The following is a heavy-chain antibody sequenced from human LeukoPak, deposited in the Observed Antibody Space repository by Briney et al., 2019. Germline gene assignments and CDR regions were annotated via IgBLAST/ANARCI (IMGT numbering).Heavy chain of an antibody. CDR1: GYSLSSVYY. Sequence: SETLSLTCTVSGYSLSSVYYWGWIRQPPGKGLEWIGSVDHSGGTYYNPSLRSRVSISVDTSKNQFSLKLSSVTAADTAVYYCAKGKYSYGISYVDYWGQGTLVSVSS. J-gene: IGHJ4*02. CDR3: AKGKYSYGISYVDY. V-gene: IGHV4-38-2*02. D-gene: IGHD5-18*01. CDR2: VDHSGGT.